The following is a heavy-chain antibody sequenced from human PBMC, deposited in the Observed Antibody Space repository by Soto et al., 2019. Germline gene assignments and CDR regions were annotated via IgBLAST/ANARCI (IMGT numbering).Heavy chain of an antibody. V-gene: IGHV1-69*13. Sequence: SVKVSCKASGYTFTSYAMHWVRQAPGQRLEWMGGINAIFGKANYAQKFQGRVTITADESTSTAYMELSSLRSEDTAVYYCARNYYGSGSYYHFDYWGQGTLVTVSS. CDR3: ARNYYGSGSYYHFDY. D-gene: IGHD3-10*01. CDR1: GYTFTSYA. J-gene: IGHJ4*02. CDR2: INAIFGKA.